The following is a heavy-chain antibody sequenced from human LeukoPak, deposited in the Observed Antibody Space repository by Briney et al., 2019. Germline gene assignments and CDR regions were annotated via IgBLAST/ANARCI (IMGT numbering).Heavy chain of an antibody. CDR3: TRDRSRAEDD. V-gene: IGHV3-7*01. D-gene: IGHD1-14*01. CDR2: INQGGSDK. J-gene: IGHJ4*02. Sequence: GGSLRLSCAASGFTFSGHWMSWVRQAPGKGLEWVANINQGGSDKYYVDSVKGRFTISRDNANNLLYLQMNSLRGEDTAVYYCTRDRSRAEDDWGEGTLVPVSS. CDR1: GFTFSGHW.